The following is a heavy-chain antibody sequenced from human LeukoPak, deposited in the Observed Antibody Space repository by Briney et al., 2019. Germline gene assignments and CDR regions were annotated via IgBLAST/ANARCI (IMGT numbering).Heavy chain of an antibody. Sequence: PGGSLRLSCAASGFTFSSYSMNWVRQAPGKGREWVSSISSSSSYIYYADSVKGRFTISRDNAKNSLYLQMNSLRAEDTAVYYCARERDMSRSSTSCYAHWFDPWGQGTLVTVSS. J-gene: IGHJ5*02. D-gene: IGHD2-2*01. CDR2: ISSSSSYI. V-gene: IGHV3-21*01. CDR3: ARERDMSRSSTSCYAHWFDP. CDR1: GFTFSSYS.